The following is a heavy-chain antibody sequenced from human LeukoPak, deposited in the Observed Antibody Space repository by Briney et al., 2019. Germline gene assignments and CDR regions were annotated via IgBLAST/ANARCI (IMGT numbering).Heavy chain of an antibody. V-gene: IGHV4-4*07. J-gene: IGHJ4*02. D-gene: IGHD6-13*01. CDR1: GGSISSYY. CDR3: ARGSSSWYYFDY. Sequence: SETLSLTCTVSGGSISSYYWSWIRQPAGKGLEWIGRIYISGSTNYNPSLKSRVTISIDTSKKQFSLKLSSVTAADTAVYYCARGSSSWYYFDYWGQGTLVTVSS. CDR2: IYISGST.